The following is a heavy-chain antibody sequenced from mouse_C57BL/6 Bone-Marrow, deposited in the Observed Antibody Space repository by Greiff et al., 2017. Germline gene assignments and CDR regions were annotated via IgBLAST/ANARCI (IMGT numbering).Heavy chain of an antibody. Sequence: QVQLQQPGAELVKPGASVKLSCKASGYTFTSYWMHWVKQRPGQGLEWIGMIHPNSGSTNYNEKFKSKATLTVDKSSSTAYMQLSSLTSEDSAVYYCATYYYGYYAMDYWGQGTSVTVSS. CDR1: GYTFTSYW. CDR3: ATYYYGYYAMDY. V-gene: IGHV1-64*01. CDR2: IHPNSGST. D-gene: IGHD1-1*01. J-gene: IGHJ4*01.